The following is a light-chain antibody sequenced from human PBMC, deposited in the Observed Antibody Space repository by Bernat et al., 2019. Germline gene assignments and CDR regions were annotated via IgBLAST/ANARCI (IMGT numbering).Light chain of an antibody. CDR3: QSSNGAPRKFT. J-gene: IGKJ3*01. CDR1: QTTSHY. Sequence: DIKMTQSPSSLSASVGDRVTITCRTSQTTSHYLNWYQQKPGKAPTLLIYGVSSLPSGVPSRFTGSGSGTAFTLTINNLQPEDFATYYCQSSNGAPRKFTFGPGTRVDVK. CDR2: GVS. V-gene: IGKV1-39*01.